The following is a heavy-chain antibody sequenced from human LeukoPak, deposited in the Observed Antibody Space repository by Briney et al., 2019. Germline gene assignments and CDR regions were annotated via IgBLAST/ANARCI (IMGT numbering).Heavy chain of an antibody. D-gene: IGHD2-15*01. CDR1: GFTFSGYG. Sequence: EGSLRLSCAASGFTFSGYGMSWVRQAPGKGLKWVSAISGSGGSTYYADSVKGRITISRDNSKNTLYLQMNSLRAEDTAVYYCAKGVGYCSGGSCQQFDYWGQGTLVTVSS. CDR3: AKGVGYCSGGSCQQFDY. V-gene: IGHV3-23*01. J-gene: IGHJ4*02. CDR2: ISGSGGST.